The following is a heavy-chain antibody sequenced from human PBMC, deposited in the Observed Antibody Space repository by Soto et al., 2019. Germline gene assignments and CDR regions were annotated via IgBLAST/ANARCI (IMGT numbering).Heavy chain of an antibody. CDR3: ATLPGGGY. CDR1: GFTVSNNY. Sequence: EVQLVESGGGLIQPGGSLRLSCAVSGFTVSNNYMSWVRQAPGKGLEGVSVIYSGGYTAYGDSVKGRFTISRDNSKNTLYLKMNALGPDTRPVYSWATLPGGGYWGQGTLVTVSS. J-gene: IGHJ4*02. CDR2: IYSGGYT. D-gene: IGHD3-10*01. V-gene: IGHV3-53*01.